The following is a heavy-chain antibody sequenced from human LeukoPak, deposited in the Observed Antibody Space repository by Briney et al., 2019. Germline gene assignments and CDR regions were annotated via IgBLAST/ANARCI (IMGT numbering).Heavy chain of an antibody. D-gene: IGHD3-10*01. J-gene: IGHJ4*02. CDR2: FDPEDGET. V-gene: IGHV1-24*01. CDR1: GYTLTELF. CDR3: ATGRTMVRGDVFDY. Sequence: GASVKVSCKVSGYTLTELFMHWVRQAPGKGLEWMGGFDPEDGETIYAQKFQGRVTTTEDTSTDTAYMELSSLRSEGTAVYYCATGRTMVRGDVFDYWGQGTLVTVSS.